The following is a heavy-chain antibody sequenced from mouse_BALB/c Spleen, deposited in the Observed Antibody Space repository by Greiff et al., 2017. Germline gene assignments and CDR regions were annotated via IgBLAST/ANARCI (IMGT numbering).Heavy chain of an antibody. J-gene: IGHJ1*01. CDR2: IYPSDSYT. V-gene: IGHV1-69*02. CDR1: GYTFTSYW. D-gene: IGHD2-4*01. Sequence: VKLQQPGAELVRPGASVKLSCKASGYTFTSYWINWVKQRPGQGLEWIGNIYPSDSYTNYNQKFKDKATLTVDKSSSTAYMQLSSPTSEDSAVYYCTRWISYWYFDVWGAGTTVTVSS. CDR3: TRWISYWYFDV.